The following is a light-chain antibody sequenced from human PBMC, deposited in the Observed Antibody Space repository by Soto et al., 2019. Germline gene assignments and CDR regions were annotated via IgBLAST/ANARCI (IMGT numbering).Light chain of an antibody. J-gene: IGKJ1*01. V-gene: IGKV3-20*01. CDR3: RQSGSSSWA. Sequence: QTTGTPSWWTGEKTTVAGRAIQSVSSSYLAWYQQKPGQAPRLLIYGASSRATGIPDRFICIGSGDDITLTTTGVAPLLITVSYCRQSGSSSWAIDQGTKVDI. CDR2: GAS. CDR1: QSVSSSY.